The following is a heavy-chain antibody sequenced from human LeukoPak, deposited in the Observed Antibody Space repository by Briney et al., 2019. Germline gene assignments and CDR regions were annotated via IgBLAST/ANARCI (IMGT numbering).Heavy chain of an antibody. CDR3: SRSHDYGGLYFYYYMDV. J-gene: IGHJ6*03. V-gene: IGHV4-39*01. Sequence: SETLSLTCTVSGGSLSSRRDYWGCIPQPPGRALEWIGNLGSSGCTLFNPSLKSRVTISVGTSKNQFSLNLRSVTAADTAIYFCSRSHDYGGLYFYYYMDVWGKGTTVTVSS. CDR1: GGSLSSRRDY. CDR2: LGSSGCT. D-gene: IGHD4-23*01.